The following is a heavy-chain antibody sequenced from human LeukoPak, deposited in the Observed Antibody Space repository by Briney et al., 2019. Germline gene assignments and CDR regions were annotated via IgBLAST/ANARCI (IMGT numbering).Heavy chain of an antibody. CDR1: GYTFTSYA. Sequence: ASVKVSCKASGYTFTSYAMNWVRQAPGQGLEWMGWINTNTGNPTYAQGLTGRFVFSLDTSVSTAYLQISSLKAEDTAVYYCARANRITIFGVVINYYYYYMDVWGKGTTVTVSS. V-gene: IGHV7-4-1*02. D-gene: IGHD3-3*01. CDR2: INTNTGNP. CDR3: ARANRITIFGVVINYYYYYMDV. J-gene: IGHJ6*03.